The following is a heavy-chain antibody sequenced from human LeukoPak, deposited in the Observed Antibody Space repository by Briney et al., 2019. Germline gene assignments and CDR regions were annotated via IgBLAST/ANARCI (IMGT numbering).Heavy chain of an antibody. CDR2: ISGSGGST. Sequence: PGGSLRLSCAASGFTFSSYAMSWVRQAPGKGLEWVSAISGSGGSTYYADSVKGRFTISRENAKNSLYLHMNSLRVGDTAVYYCARGPWNSPTAKRYGMDVWGQGTTVTVSS. CDR1: GFTFSSYA. CDR3: ARGPWNSPTAKRYGMDV. D-gene: IGHD1-7*01. V-gene: IGHV3-23*01. J-gene: IGHJ6*02.